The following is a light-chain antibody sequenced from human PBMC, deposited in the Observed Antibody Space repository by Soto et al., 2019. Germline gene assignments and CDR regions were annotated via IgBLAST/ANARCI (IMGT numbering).Light chain of an antibody. J-gene: IGKJ1*01. CDR3: QQYCSTPWT. CDR1: QSVLYSSSNKNY. CDR2: WAS. V-gene: IGKV4-1*01. Sequence: DIVMTQSPDSLAVSLGERATINCKSSQSVLYSSSNKNYLAWYQQKPGQPRTLLIYWASTRESGVPDRFSGSGSGTDFTLTINSLQAEDVAVYYCQQYCSTPWTFGQGTKVEIK.